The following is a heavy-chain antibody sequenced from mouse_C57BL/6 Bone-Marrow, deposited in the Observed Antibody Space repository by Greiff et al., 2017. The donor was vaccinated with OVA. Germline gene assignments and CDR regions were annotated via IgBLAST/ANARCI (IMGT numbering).Heavy chain of an antibody. V-gene: IGHV1-18*01. J-gene: IGHJ2*01. Sequence: EVQLQQSGPELVKPGASVKIPCKASGYTFTDYNMDWVKQSHGKSLEWIGDINPNNGGTIYNQKFKGKATLTVDKSSSTAYMKLRSLTSEDTAVYYCARGYYGSHYFDYWGQGTTLTVSS. CDR2: INPNNGGT. CDR3: ARGYYGSHYFDY. D-gene: IGHD1-1*01. CDR1: GYTFTDYN.